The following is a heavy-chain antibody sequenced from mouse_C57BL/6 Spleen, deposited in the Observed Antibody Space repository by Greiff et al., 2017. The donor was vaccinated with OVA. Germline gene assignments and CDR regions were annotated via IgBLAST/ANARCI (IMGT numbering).Heavy chain of an antibody. V-gene: IGHV1-42*01. CDR1: GYSFTGYY. Sequence: EVKLEESGPELVKPGASVKISCKASGYSFTGYYMNWVKQSPEKSLEWIGEINPSTGGTTYNQKFKAKATLTVDKSSSTAYMQLKSLTSEDSAVYYCARRGGTYFDYWGQGTTLTVSS. CDR2: INPSTGGT. D-gene: IGHD2-14*01. CDR3: ARRGGTYFDY. J-gene: IGHJ2*01.